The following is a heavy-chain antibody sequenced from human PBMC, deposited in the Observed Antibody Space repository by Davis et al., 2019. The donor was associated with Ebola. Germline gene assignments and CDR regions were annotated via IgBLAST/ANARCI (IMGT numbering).Heavy chain of an antibody. CDR1: GYSFTNYG. J-gene: IGHJ4*02. Sequence: ASVKVSCKASGYSFTNYGLSWVRQAPGQGLEWMGWIATYNGKTNYAQKIQGRVTLTTDTSTSTVYMELTSLRSDDTAVYYCARVVTRGLLSADYWGQGTLVTVSS. V-gene: IGHV1-18*01. D-gene: IGHD4-11*01. CDR2: IATYNGKT. CDR3: ARVVTRGLLSADY.